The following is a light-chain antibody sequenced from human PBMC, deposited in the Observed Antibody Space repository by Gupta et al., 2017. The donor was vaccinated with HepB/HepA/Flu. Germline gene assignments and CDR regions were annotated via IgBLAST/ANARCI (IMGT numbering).Light chain of an antibody. J-gene: IGLJ1*01. CDR2: RNN. V-gene: IGLV1-47*01. Sequence: QSVLPQPPSASGTPGQTVTLSCSGSGSNIGSNYVNWYQQLPGTAPKLLIYRNNQRPSGVPARFSGAKSGTSASLAISGLRSEDEAEYYCAAWDDSLSGYVFGTGTKVTVL. CDR1: GSNIGSNY. CDR3: AAWDDSLSGYV.